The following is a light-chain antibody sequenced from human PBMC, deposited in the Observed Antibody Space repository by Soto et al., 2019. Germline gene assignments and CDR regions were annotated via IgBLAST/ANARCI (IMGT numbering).Light chain of an antibody. CDR3: QQHGSSPIT. CDR2: EAS. Sequence: DIVMTQSPGTLSFSPGDIATLSCRASQSVAGAYVAWYQQRPGQAPRLLISEASSRATGIPDRFSGSGSGTDFTLTIDRLEPEDFAMYYCQQHGSSPITFGQGTRLEIK. J-gene: IGKJ5*01. V-gene: IGKV3-20*01. CDR1: QSVAGAY.